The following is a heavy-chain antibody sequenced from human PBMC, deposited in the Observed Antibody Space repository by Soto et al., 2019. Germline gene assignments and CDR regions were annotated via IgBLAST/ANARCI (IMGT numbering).Heavy chain of an antibody. J-gene: IGHJ6*02. Sequence: PGESLKISCKGSGYSFTSYWIGWVRQVPGKGLEWMGIIYPGDSDTRYSPSFQGQVTISADKSISTAYLQWSSLKASDTAMYYCARRQYYGSGSYYPIYYYGMDVWGQGTTVTVSS. CDR2: IYPGDSDT. CDR1: GYSFTSYW. V-gene: IGHV5-51*01. CDR3: ARRQYYGSGSYYPIYYYGMDV. D-gene: IGHD3-10*01.